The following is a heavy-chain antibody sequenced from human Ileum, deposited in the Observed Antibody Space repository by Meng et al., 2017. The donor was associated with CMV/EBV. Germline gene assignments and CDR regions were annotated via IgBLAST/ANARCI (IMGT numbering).Heavy chain of an antibody. CDR3: ARIAVAEVPI. CDR1: GDSVSSNTAA. V-gene: IGHV6-1*01. Sequence: ISGDSVSSNTAAWNWIRQSPSRGLEWLGRTYFRSKWYNDYAVSVKSRISVNPDTSKNQFSLQLNSVTPEDTAVYYCARIAVAEVPIWGQGTLVTVSS. J-gene: IGHJ4*02. CDR2: TYFRSKWYN. D-gene: IGHD6-19*01.